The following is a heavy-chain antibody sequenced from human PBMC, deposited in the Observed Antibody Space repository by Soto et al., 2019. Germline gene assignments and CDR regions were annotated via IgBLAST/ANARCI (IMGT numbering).Heavy chain of an antibody. V-gene: IGHV1-69*02. CDR1: GGTFSSYT. J-gene: IGHJ6*03. CDR3: ASSIAAAEDWSDYYYMDV. CDR2: IIPILGIA. Sequence: QVPLVQSGAEVKKPGSSVKVSCKASGGTFSSYTISWVRQAPGQGLKWMGRIIPILGIANYAQKFQGRVTITADKSTSTAYMELSSLRSEDTAVYYCASSIAAAEDWSDYYYMDVWGKGTTVTVSS. D-gene: IGHD6-13*01.